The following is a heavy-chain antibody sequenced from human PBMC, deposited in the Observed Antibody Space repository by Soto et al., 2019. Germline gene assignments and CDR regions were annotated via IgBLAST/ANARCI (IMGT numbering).Heavy chain of an antibody. CDR3: ARDRPPKVAYYDFWSGYYYYYGMDV. J-gene: IGHJ6*02. CDR2: INPSGGST. D-gene: IGHD3-3*01. Sequence: ASVKVSCKASGYTFTSYYMHWVRQAPGQGLEWMGIINPSGGSTSYAQKFQGRVTMTRDTSTSTVYMELSSLRSEDTAVYYCARDRPPKVAYYDFWSGYYYYYGMDVWGQGTTVTVSS. V-gene: IGHV1-46*01. CDR1: GYTFTSYY.